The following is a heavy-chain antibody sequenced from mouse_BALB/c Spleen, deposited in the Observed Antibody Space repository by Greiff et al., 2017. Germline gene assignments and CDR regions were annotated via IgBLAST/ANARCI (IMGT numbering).Heavy chain of an antibody. CDR3: ARQAVHYYAMDY. CDR2: ISNGGGST. CDR1: GFTFSSYT. Sequence: EVQVVESGGGLVQPGGSLKLSCAASGFTFSSYTMSWVRQTPEKRLEWVAYISNGGGSTYYPDTVKGRFTISRDNAKNTLYLQMSSLKSEDTAMYYCARQAVHYYAMDYWGQGTSVTVSS. V-gene: IGHV5-12-2*01. J-gene: IGHJ4*01. D-gene: IGHD5-1*01.